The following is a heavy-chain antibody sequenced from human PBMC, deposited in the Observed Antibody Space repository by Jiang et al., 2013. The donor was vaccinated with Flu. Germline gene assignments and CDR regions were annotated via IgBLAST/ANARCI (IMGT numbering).Heavy chain of an antibody. CDR3: ARRLPFGWGTYSFDY. V-gene: IGHV4-59*08. J-gene: IGHJ4*02. CDR2: IHYSGST. CDR1: GGSISSYY. D-gene: IGHD3-16*01. Sequence: GSGLVKPSETLSLTCTVSGGSISSYYWNWIRQPPGKGLEWIGYIHYSGSTNYNPSLNSRVTISVDTSKNQFSLRLSSVIAADTAVYYCARRLPFGWGTYSFDYWGQGTLVTVSS.